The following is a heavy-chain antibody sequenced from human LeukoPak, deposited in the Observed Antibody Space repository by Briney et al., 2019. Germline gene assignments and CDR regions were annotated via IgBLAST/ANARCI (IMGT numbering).Heavy chain of an antibody. V-gene: IGHV3-15*01. Sequence: GGSLRLSCAASGFTFSNAWMSWVRQAPGKGLEWVGRIKSKTDGGTTDYAAPVKGRFTISRDDSKNTLYLQMNGLRAEDTAIYYCATGAYFDHWGQGALVTVSS. CDR3: ATGAYFDH. J-gene: IGHJ4*02. CDR2: IKSKTDGGTT. CDR1: GFTFSNAW.